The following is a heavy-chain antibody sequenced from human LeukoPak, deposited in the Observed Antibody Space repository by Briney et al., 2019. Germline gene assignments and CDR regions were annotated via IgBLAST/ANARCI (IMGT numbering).Heavy chain of an antibody. D-gene: IGHD2-2*01. CDR3: ARDPTADDY. J-gene: IGHJ4*02. CDR1: GFTFSNYA. Sequence: GGSLRLSCKASGFTFSNYAMNWVRQAPGKGLEWVSSITSVSSYKYYADSVKGRFTISRDNAKNSLFLQMNSLRDEDTAIYYCARDPTADDYWGQGTLVTVSS. V-gene: IGHV3-21*01. CDR2: ITSVSSYK.